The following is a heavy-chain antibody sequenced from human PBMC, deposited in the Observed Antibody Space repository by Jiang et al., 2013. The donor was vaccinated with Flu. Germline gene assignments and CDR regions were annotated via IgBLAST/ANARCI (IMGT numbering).Heavy chain of an antibody. Sequence: PGLVKPSETLSLTCSVSGGSINSSTYYWGWIRQPPGKGLEWIGSICYNISALYNPSLKSRVTISVDTSKNQFSLRLSSVTAADTAVYYCARIKAVVVVIAPTARQVDPWGQG. CDR1: GGSINSSTYY. CDR2: ICYNISA. CDR3: ARIKAVVVVIAPTARQVDP. D-gene: IGHD2-15*01. V-gene: IGHV4-39*01. J-gene: IGHJ5*02.